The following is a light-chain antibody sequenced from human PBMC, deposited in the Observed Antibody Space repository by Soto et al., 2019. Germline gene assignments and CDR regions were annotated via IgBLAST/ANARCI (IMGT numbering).Light chain of an antibody. Sequence: QSVLTQPASVSGSPGQSITISCTGTSSDVGGYNYVSWYQQHPGKAPKLMIYEVSNRPSGVSNRFSGPKSGNTASLTISGLQAEDEADYYCSSYTSSSTRVFGGGTKLT. CDR1: SSDVGGYNY. V-gene: IGLV2-14*01. CDR2: EVS. J-gene: IGLJ3*02. CDR3: SSYTSSSTRV.